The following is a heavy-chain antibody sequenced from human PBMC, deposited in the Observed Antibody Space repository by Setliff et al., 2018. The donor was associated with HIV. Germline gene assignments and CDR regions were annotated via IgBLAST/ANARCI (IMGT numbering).Heavy chain of an antibody. V-gene: IGHV4-39*01. J-gene: IGHJ4*02. D-gene: IGHD5-12*01. CDR2: IY. CDR1: GGSISSSSYY. CDR3: ASYRKAERWLQLGGNFDY. Sequence: SETLSLTCTVSGGSISSSSYYWGWIRQPPGKGLEWIGSIYYYNPSLKSRVTISVGTSKNQFSLKLSSVTAADTAVYYCASYRKAERWLQLGGNFDYWGQGTLVTVSS.